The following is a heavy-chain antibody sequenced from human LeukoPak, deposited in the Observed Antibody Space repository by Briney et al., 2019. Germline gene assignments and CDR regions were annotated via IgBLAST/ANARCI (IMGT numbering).Heavy chain of an antibody. CDR3: ARDLKGHGGKSGPGY. CDR1: GFTFSIYG. CDR2: IWYDGSKT. D-gene: IGHD4-23*01. V-gene: IGHV3-33*01. Sequence: GGSLRLSCAASGFTFSIYGMHWVRQAAGKGLEWVAIIWYDGSKTYYADSVKGRFTISRDNSKNTLYLQMNSLRAEDTAVYYCARDLKGHGGKSGPGYWGQGTLVTVSS. J-gene: IGHJ4*02.